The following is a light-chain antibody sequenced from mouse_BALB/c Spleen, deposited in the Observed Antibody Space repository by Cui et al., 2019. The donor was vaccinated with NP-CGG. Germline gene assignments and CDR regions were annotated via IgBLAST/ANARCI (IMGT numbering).Light chain of an antibody. CDR1: TGTVTTSNY. V-gene: IGLV1*01. J-gene: IGLJ1*01. CDR3: TLWYSNHWV. CDR2: GTN. Sequence: QAVVTQASALTTSPGGKATLTCRSSTGTVTTSNYANWVQEKPDHLFTGLIGGTNNRAPGVPARFSGSLIGDKAALTITGAQTEDEAIYFCTLWYSNHWVFGGGTKLTVL.